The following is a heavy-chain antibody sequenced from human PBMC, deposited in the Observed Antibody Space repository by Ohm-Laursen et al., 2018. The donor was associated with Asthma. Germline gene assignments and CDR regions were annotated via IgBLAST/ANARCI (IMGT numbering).Heavy chain of an antibody. CDR2: GGSYYDGGLK. CDR3: ARDVMEWYLPAFDF. Sequence: SLRLSCSASGFTFRSYAMHQVRQAPGKGLEWVAVGGSYYDGGLKYYADSVNGRFTVSRDDSKNTLYLQMNSLRPDDTAVYYCARDVMEWYLPAFDFWGQGTLVTVSS. V-gene: IGHV3-30-3*01. CDR1: GFTFRSYA. J-gene: IGHJ4*02. D-gene: IGHD3-3*01.